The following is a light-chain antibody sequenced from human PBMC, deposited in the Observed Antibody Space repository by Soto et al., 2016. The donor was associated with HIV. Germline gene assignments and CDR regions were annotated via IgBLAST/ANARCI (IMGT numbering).Light chain of an antibody. CDR3: QQSYSTLFT. J-gene: IGKJ3*01. Sequence: DIQMTQSPSSLSASVGDRVTIPCRASQSISSHLNWYQQKPGKAPKLLIYAASSLQSGVPSRFSGSGSGTDFTLTISSLQPEDFVTYYCQQSYSTLFTFGPGTKVDI. CDR2: AAS. V-gene: IGKV1-39*01. CDR1: QSISSH.